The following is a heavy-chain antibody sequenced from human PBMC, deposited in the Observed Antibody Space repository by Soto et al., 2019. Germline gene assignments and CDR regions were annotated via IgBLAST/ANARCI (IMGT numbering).Heavy chain of an antibody. CDR1: GGSISSGNYY. CDR2: IYYSGST. J-gene: IGHJ5*02. D-gene: IGHD3-10*01. Sequence: QVQLQESGPGLVKPSQTLSLTCTVSGGSISSGNYYWSWIRQHPGKGLEWIGYIYYSGSTYYNPSLKSRVTISVDTSKNQFSLKLTSVTAADTAVYYCARDSLLWFGETNWFDPWGQGTLVTVSS. CDR3: ARDSLLWFGETNWFDP. V-gene: IGHV4-31*03.